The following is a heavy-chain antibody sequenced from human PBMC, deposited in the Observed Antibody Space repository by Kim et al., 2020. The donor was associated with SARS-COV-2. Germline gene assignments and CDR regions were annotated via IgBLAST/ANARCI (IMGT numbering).Heavy chain of an antibody. J-gene: IGHJ4*01. CDR1: GFTFSSYG. CDR3: AKDKILASLWTPYFDY. Sequence: GGSLRLSCAASGFTFSSYGMHWVRQAPGKGLEWVAVISYDGSNKYYADSVKGRFTISRDNSKNTLYMQMNSQRAEDTAVYYCAKDKILASLWTPYFDYWG. CDR2: ISYDGSNK. V-gene: IGHV3-30*18. D-gene: IGHD5-18*01.